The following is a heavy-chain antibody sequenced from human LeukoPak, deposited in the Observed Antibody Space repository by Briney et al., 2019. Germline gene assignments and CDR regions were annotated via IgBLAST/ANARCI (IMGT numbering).Heavy chain of an antibody. V-gene: IGHV1-18*01. J-gene: IGHJ4*02. Sequence: ASVKVSCKPSGYRFTRNGVSWVRQAPGQGLEWVAWISANSGNTNYAQNFQDRLTLTTDTSTSTAYMELRSLRSDDTAVYYCERDVNYASDYWGQGTLVTVSS. D-gene: IGHD3-16*01. CDR3: ERDVNYASDY. CDR2: ISANSGNT. CDR1: GYRFTRNG.